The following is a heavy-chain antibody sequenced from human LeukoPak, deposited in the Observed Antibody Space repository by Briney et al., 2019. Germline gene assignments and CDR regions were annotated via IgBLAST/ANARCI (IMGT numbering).Heavy chain of an antibody. V-gene: IGHV3-48*04. D-gene: IGHD3-16*01. J-gene: IGHJ4*02. CDR1: GFTFSGYS. CDR2: ISSRSSTI. Sequence: GGSLRLSCAASGFTFSGYSMNWVRQAPGKGLEWVSYISSRSSTIYYADSVKGRFTISRDNAKNSLYLQMNSLRAEDTAVYYCARESRPRGGYFDYWGQGTLVTVSS. CDR3: ARESRPRGGYFDY.